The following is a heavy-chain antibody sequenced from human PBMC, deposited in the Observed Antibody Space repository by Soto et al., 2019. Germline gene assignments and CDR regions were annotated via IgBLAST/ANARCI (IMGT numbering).Heavy chain of an antibody. Sequence: ASVHVSSKSSGYTFTSYGISWVRQDPGQLLEWMGWICAYNGNTNYAQKRQGRVSLTTDTSTRTACTVLRRLRSDDTDDYYYARHRRAGTCYLGYYYYY. CDR2: ICAYNGNT. CDR3: ARHRRAGTCYLGYYYYY. V-gene: IGHV1-18*01. CDR1: GYTFTSYG. J-gene: IGHJ6*03. D-gene: IGHD2-15*01.